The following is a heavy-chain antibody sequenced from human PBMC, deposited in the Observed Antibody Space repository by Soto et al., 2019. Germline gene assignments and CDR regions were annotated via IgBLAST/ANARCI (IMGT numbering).Heavy chain of an antibody. V-gene: IGHV1-2*02. CDR2: INPNSGGT. CDR3: AREPATAKPEGVDF. CDR1: GYTFSDYY. J-gene: IGHJ4*02. D-gene: IGHD1-1*01. Sequence: ASVKVSCKASGYTFSDYYIHWVRQAPGQGLEWMGWINPNSGGTKYAPKFQGGVTMARDTSITTAYMELSRLRSGDTAVYYCAREPATAKPEGVDFWGQGTLVTVSS.